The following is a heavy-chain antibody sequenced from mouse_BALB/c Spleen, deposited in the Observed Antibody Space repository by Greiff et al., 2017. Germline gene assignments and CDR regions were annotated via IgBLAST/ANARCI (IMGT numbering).Heavy chain of an antibody. CDR1: GFTFSSFG. CDR3: ARGPYWYFDV. J-gene: IGHJ1*01. CDR2: ISSGSSTI. Sequence: EVKLVESGGGLVQPGGSRKLSCAASGFTFSSFGMHWVRQAPEKGLEWVAYISSGSSTIYYADTVKGRFTISRDNPKNTLFLQMTSLRSEDTAMYYCARGPYWYFDVWGAGTTVTVSS. V-gene: IGHV5-17*02.